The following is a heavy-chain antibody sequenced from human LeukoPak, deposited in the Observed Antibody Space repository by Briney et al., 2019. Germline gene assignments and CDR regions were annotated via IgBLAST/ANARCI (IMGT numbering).Heavy chain of an antibody. CDR1: GYTFTSYD. V-gene: IGHV1-8*01. D-gene: IGHD2-21*02. CDR2: MNPNSGNT. J-gene: IGHJ5*02. Sequence: GASVKVSCKASGYTFTSYDINWVRQATGQGLEWMGWMNPNSGNTGYAQKFQGRVTMTRNTSISTAYMELSSLRSEDTAVYYCARTDCGGDCYSSRGWFDPWGQGTLVTVSS. CDR3: ARTDCGGDCYSSRGWFDP.